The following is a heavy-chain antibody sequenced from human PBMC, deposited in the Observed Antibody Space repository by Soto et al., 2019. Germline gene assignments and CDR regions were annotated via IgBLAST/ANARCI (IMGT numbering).Heavy chain of an antibody. Sequence: QVQLVQSGAEVKKPGASVKVSCKGSGYTFTSYGISWVRQAPGQGLECMGWISAYNGNTKYGQKLQDRVTMTTDTSTSTAYKELRSLRSDDTAVYYCTSRSGYFPDYYYMDVWGKGTTVTVSS. J-gene: IGHJ6*03. V-gene: IGHV1-18*01. CDR1: GYTFTSYG. CDR2: ISAYNGNT. CDR3: TSRSGYFPDYYYMDV. D-gene: IGHD3-3*01.